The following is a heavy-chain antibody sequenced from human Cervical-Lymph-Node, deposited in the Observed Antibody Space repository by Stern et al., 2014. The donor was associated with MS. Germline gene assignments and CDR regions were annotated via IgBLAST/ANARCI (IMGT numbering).Heavy chain of an antibody. V-gene: IGHV3-53*01. J-gene: IGHJ4*02. CDR1: GFTVSRDY. CDR2: ITNVGST. Sequence: EVQLVESGGGVIQPGGSLRLSCTASGFTVSRDYMTRVRPAPGKGLECVSLITNVGSTFYTDSVKGRFTISRDDSKNTVYLHMTSLRAEDTAMYYCARDTSSPERSDWWGQGTLVTVSS. CDR3: ARDTSSPERSDW. D-gene: IGHD1-1*01.